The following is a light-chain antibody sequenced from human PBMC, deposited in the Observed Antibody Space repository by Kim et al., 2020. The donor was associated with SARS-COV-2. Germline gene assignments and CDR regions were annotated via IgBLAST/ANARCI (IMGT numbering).Light chain of an antibody. Sequence: EIVMTQSPATLSVSLGERVTLSCRASESVRTCLAWYQQKPGQAPSLHIYCASTRATGIPARFSGSGSGTAFTVTISSLQAEDAAVYYCQQHNNWPLTFGGGTKVDIK. CDR3: QQHNNWPLT. V-gene: IGKV3-15*01. CDR2: CAS. J-gene: IGKJ4*01. CDR1: ESVRTC.